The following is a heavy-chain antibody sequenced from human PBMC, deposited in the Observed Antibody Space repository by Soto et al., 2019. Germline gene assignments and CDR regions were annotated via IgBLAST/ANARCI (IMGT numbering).Heavy chain of an antibody. CDR3: ARHKHSVSYLYGHPYNWFDP. D-gene: IGHD3-10*01. J-gene: IGHJ5*02. V-gene: IGHV4-31*03. CDR2: IYYSGST. CDR1: GGSISSAGYY. Sequence: PSETLSLTCTVSGGSISSAGYYWSWIRQHPGKGLEWIGCIYYSGSTYYTPSLRSRVSISLDTSNNQFSLKLSSVTAADTAVYFCARHKHSVSYLYGHPYNWFDPWVQGTLVTVS.